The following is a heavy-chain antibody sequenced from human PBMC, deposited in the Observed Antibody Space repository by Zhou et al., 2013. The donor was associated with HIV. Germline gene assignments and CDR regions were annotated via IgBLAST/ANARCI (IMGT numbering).Heavy chain of an antibody. Sequence: QVQLVQSGAEVKKPGSSVKVSCKASGGTFSSYAISWVRQAPGQGLEWMGGIIPIFGTANYAQKFQGRVTITADESTSTAYMELSSLRSEDTAVYYCARGSDILTGSRGGYYYMDVWGKGTTVTVSS. CDR2: IIPIFGTA. J-gene: IGHJ6*03. D-gene: IGHD3-9*01. CDR1: GGTFSSYA. V-gene: IGHV1-69*12. CDR3: ARGSDILTGSRGGYYYMDV.